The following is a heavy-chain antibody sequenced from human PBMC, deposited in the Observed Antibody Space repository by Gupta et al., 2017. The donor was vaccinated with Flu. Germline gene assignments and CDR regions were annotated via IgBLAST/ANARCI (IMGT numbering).Heavy chain of an antibody. Sequence: QSGAEVQEPGASVNVSCKASGYTFTDYGIIWVRQAPGQGLEWMGWISAYNGNTNYAQKVQGRVTMTTYTSTSTAYMELRSLRSDDLAVYDCARDTRYVDYWGQGTLVSVYS. V-gene: IGHV1-18*03. CDR1: GYTFTDYG. J-gene: IGHJ4*02. D-gene: IGHD2-15*01. CDR2: ISAYNGNT. CDR3: ARDTRYVDY.